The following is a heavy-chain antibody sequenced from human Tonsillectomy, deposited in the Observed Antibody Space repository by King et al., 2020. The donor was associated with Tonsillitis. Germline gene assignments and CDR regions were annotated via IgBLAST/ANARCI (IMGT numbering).Heavy chain of an antibody. Sequence: VQLVESGGGLVKPGGSLRLSCTASGFTFSDYYMSWIRQPPGKGLEWLSYISSTDNTIYYADSVKGRFTISRDNAKNSLFLQMNSLRAEDTAIYYCARDLPDLESGDYATPYWYFDLWGRGTLVTVSS. D-gene: IGHD3-16*01. CDR1: GFTFSDYY. CDR2: ISSTDNTI. J-gene: IGHJ2*01. CDR3: ARDLPDLESGDYATPYWYFDL. V-gene: IGHV3-11*01.